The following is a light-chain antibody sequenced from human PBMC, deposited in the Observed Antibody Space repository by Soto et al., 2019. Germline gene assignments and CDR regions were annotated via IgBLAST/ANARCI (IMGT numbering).Light chain of an antibody. J-gene: IGKJ5*01. CDR1: QSISNF. CDR2: AAS. Sequence: DIQMTRSPSSLSASVGDRVTISGRASQSISNFLNWYQQKPGKAPQLLIYAASRLQSGVPPRFSGSGAGTDFTLTISRLEPEDFAVYSCQQYGSSPITFGQGTRLEIK. CDR3: QQYGSSPIT. V-gene: IGKV1-39*01.